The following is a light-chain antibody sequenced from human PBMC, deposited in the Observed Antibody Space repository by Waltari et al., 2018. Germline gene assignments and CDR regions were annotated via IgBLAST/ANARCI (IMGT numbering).Light chain of an antibody. Sequence: WYQQQPGKAAKLIIYELMKRPSGVSNRFAAIKSGTTAYLTISGLQAEDEADYFCSSYASGGSWVFGGGTKVTVL. CDR2: ELM. V-gene: IGLV2-14*01. CDR3: SSYASGGSWV. J-gene: IGLJ3*02.